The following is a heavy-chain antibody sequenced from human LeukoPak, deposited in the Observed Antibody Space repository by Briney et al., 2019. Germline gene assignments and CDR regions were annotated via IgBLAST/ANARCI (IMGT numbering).Heavy chain of an antibody. J-gene: IGHJ4*02. V-gene: IGHV3-53*03. CDR1: GFTVDHNY. Sequence: PGGSLRLSCAASGFTVDHNYMHWVRQAPGRGLECVSMIYSGGSTFYADSVKGRFTISRDNSRNTLYLHMNNLRADDTAVYYCARVDYYDLNPIHGARQRLTDYWGQGTQVIVSS. CDR2: IYSGGST. D-gene: IGHD3-22*01. CDR3: ARVDYYDLNPIHGARQRLTDY.